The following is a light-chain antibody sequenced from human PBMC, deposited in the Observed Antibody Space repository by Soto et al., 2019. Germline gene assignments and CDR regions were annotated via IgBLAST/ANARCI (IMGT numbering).Light chain of an antibody. CDR1: QSVGTN. CDR3: QQYKTWSSST. Sequence: EIVMTQSPATLSVSPGERATLSCRASQSVGTNLAWYQQKPGQAPRLLIYGASTRATGIPDRFSGSGSGTEFTLTISSLQSEDFAVYHCQQYKTWSSSTFGQGTRLEIK. CDR2: GAS. J-gene: IGKJ5*01. V-gene: IGKV3-15*01.